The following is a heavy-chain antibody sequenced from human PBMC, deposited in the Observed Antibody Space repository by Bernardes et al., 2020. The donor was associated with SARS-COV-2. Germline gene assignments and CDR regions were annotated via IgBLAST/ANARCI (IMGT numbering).Heavy chain of an antibody. Sequence: SETLSFTCTVSGGSISSYYWSWIRQPPGKGLEWIGYIYYSGSTNYNPSLKSRVTISVDTSKNQFSLKLSSVTAADTAVYYCARVRIAVASNDAFDIWGQGTMVTVSS. CDR3: ARVRIAVASNDAFDI. V-gene: IGHV4-59*01. CDR1: GGSISSYY. J-gene: IGHJ3*02. D-gene: IGHD6-19*01. CDR2: IYYSGST.